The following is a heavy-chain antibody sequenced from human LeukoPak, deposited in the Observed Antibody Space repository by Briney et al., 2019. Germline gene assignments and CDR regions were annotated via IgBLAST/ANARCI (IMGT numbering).Heavy chain of an antibody. CDR3: TRDPHYYHGNPHDF. V-gene: IGHV3-49*03. Sequence: GGSLRLSCTASGFTFGDYALSWFRQAPGKGLEWLSFIRSKDHGGTTEYAASVKGRFTISRDDSNSIACLQMNSLIIEDTAVYFCTRDPHYYHGNPHDFWGQGTRVTVSS. CDR1: GFTFGDYA. CDR2: IRSKDHGGTT. D-gene: IGHD4-23*01. J-gene: IGHJ4*02.